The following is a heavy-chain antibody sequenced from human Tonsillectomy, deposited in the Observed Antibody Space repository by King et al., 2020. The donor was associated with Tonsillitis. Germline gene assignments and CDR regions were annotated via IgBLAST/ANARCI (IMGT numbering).Heavy chain of an antibody. Sequence: VQLVESGAEVKKPGASVKVSCKASGYTFTDYYLHWVRQAPEQGLEWMGWINPNTGDTNFAQKFHGRVTLTRDTSITTAYMELSSLRSDDTAVYYCARNLLEAVAVYVFAYWGQGTLAT. J-gene: IGHJ4*02. CDR3: ARNLLEAVAVYVFAY. V-gene: IGHV1-2*02. CDR1: GYTFTDYY. CDR2: INPNTGDT. D-gene: IGHD6-19*01.